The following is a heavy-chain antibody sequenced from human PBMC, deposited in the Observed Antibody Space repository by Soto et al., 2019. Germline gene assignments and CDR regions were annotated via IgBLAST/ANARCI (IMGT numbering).Heavy chain of an antibody. CDR1: GFTFTDYA. CDR2: ISLDGNNK. CDR3: AREFESGSLYGMDV. Sequence: QVQVVESGGGVVQPGRSLRLSCAASGFTFTDYAMHWVRQAPGKGLEWVAIISLDGNNKYYAASVKGRFTISRDNSKNTLYLGMNSLRAEDTAVYYCAREFESGSLYGMDVWGRGTTVTVSS. J-gene: IGHJ6*02. D-gene: IGHD3-3*01. V-gene: IGHV3-30-3*01.